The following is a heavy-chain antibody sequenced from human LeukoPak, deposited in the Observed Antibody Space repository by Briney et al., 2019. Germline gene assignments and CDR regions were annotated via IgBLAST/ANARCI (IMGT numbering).Heavy chain of an antibody. Sequence: GGSLRLSCAASGFTFSSYSMNWVRQAPGKGLEWVSSISSSSSYIYYADSVKDRFTISRENAKNSLYLQMNSLKTEATAVYYCTTDVGRITMVRGVMIFFGGYTRSFDYWGQGTLVTVSS. CDR2: ISSSSSYI. D-gene: IGHD3-10*01. J-gene: IGHJ4*02. V-gene: IGHV3-21*03. CDR1: GFTFSSYS. CDR3: TTDVGRITMVRGVMIFFGGYTRSFDY.